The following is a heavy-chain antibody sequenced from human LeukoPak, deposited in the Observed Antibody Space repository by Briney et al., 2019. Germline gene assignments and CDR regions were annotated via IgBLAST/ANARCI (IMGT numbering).Heavy chain of an antibody. CDR3: ARGRGYCSGGSFYTGDN. D-gene: IGHD2-15*01. Sequence: SETLSLTCAVSGGSFSGYYWSWIRQPPGKGLEWIGEINHSGRTNYNPSLKSRVTISVDTSKNQFSLKLSSVTAADTAVYYCARGRGYCSGGSFYTGDNWGQGTLVTVSS. CDR1: GGSFSGYY. V-gene: IGHV4-34*01. J-gene: IGHJ4*02. CDR2: INHSGRT.